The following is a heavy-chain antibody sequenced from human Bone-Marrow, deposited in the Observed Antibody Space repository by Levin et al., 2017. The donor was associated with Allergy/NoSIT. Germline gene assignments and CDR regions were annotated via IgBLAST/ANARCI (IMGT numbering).Heavy chain of an antibody. CDR1: GFTFSDYY. Sequence: GGSLRLSCAASGFTFSDYYMTWIRQVPGKGLEWVSHISSSGSTVSYADSVQGRFSISRDNAKNSLFLQMNSLRAEDTAVYYCARGLKYYDILTYFDNWGQGTLVTVSS. V-gene: IGHV3-11*01. CDR3: ARGLKYYDILTYFDN. D-gene: IGHD3-9*01. CDR2: ISSSGSTV. J-gene: IGHJ4*02.